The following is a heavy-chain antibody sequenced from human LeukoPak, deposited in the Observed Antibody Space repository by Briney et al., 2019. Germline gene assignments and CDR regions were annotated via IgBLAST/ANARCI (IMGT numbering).Heavy chain of an antibody. V-gene: IGHV3-23*01. CDR3: AKVGLGIVVVTGYFDL. CDR2: ISGSVGST. J-gene: IGHJ2*01. Sequence: GGSLRLSCAASGFTFSSYAMSWVRQAPGKGLEWVSAISGSVGSTYYADSVKGRFTISRDNSKNTLYLQMNSLRAEDTAVYYCAKVGLGIVVVTGYFDLWGRGTLVTVSS. D-gene: IGHD3-22*01. CDR1: GFTFSSYA.